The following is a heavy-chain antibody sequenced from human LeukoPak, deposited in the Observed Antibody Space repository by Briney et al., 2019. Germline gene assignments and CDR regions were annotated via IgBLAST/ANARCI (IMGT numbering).Heavy chain of an antibody. CDR2: INAGNGNT. CDR1: GYTFTSYA. V-gene: IGHV1-3*01. J-gene: IGHJ4*02. CDR3: ARGGGYSYGYVSDY. D-gene: IGHD5-18*01. Sequence: ASVKVSCKASGYTFTSYAMHWVRQAPGQRLEWMGWINAGNGNTKYSQKFQGRVTITRDTSASTAYMELSSLRSEDTAVYYCARGGGYSYGYVSDYWGQGTLVTVSS.